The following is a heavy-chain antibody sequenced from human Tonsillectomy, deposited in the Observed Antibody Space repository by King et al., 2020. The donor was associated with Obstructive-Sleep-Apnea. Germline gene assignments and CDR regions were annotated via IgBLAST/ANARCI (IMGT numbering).Heavy chain of an antibody. J-gene: IGHJ4*02. D-gene: IGHD1-1*01. V-gene: IGHV3-30*04. Sequence: VQLVESGGGVVQPGRSLRLSCAASGFTFSSYAMHWVRQAPGKGLEWVALISYDGSNKYFADSVKGRFTISRDNSKNTLYLQMNSLRVEVTAVYYGAKDGWNGYWGQGTLVTVSS. CDR2: ISYDGSNK. CDR3: AKDGWNGY. CDR1: GFTFSSYA.